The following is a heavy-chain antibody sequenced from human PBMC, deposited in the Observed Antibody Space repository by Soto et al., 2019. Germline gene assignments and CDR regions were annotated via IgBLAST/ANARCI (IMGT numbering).Heavy chain of an antibody. CDR1: GFTFTSSA. CDR3: AADIVVVPVGGYYYGMDV. J-gene: IGHJ6*02. D-gene: IGHD2-2*01. V-gene: IGHV1-58*02. CDR2: IVVGSGNT. Sequence: ASVKVSCKASGFTFTSSAMQWVRQARGQRLEWIGWIVVGSGNTNYAQKFQERVTITRDMSTSTAYMELSSLRSEDTAVYYCAADIVVVPVGGYYYGMDVWGQGTTVTVSS.